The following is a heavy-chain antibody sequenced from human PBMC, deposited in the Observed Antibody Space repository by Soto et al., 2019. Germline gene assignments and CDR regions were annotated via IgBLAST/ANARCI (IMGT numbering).Heavy chain of an antibody. J-gene: IGHJ6*02. CDR2: INAYNGDT. CDR3: ARMGDVPYYYYGMDV. V-gene: IGHV1-18*01. D-gene: IGHD3-16*01. CDR1: GYTFTSCG. Sequence: QVQLVQSGAEVKKPGASVKVSCKASGYTFTSCGFSWVRQAPGQGLEWMGWINAYNGDTNYAQNLQGRVTMTTDTSTHTAYMELRSLRSDDTAVYYCARMGDVPYYYYGMDVWGQGTTVTVSS.